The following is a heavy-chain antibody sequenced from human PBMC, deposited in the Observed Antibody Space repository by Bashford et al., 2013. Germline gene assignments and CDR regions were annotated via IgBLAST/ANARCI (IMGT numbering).Heavy chain of an antibody. CDR1: GGTFTGYY. J-gene: IGHJ3*02. CDR2: INPNSGGT. CDR3: AREYSSSSAAFDI. Sequence: ASVKVSCKASGGTFTGYYMHWVRQAPGQGLEWMGWINPNSGGTNYAQKFQGWVTMTRDTSISTAYMELSRLRSDDTAVYYCAREYSSSSAAFDIWGQGTMVTVSS. D-gene: IGHD6-6*01. V-gene: IGHV1-2*04.